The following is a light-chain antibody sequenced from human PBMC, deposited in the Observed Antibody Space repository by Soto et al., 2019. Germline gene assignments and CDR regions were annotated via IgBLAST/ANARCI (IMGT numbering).Light chain of an antibody. J-gene: IGKJ1*01. CDR2: GAS. CDR3: QQYGSSPQT. CDR1: QTVSSSS. Sequence: EIVLTQSPGTLSLSPGERATLSCRASQTVSSSSLAWYQQKPGQAPRLVIFGASSRATGIPDRFSGSGSGTDFTLPISGLEPDAFAVYCFQQYGSSPQTFGQGTKVEIK. V-gene: IGKV3-20*01.